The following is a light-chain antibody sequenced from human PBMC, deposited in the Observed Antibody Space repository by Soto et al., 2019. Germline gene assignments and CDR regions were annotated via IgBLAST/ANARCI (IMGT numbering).Light chain of an antibody. J-gene: IGLJ1*01. CDR2: EVS. V-gene: IGLV2-14*01. Sequence: QSSLNEPASLSGSPGQSITISCTGSSSDIGDYDYVSWYQQHPGKAPKVLISEVSNRPSGVSNRFSGSKSGNTASLTISGLQAEDEADYYCNSYATGNTRVFGTGTKVTVL. CDR1: SSDIGDYDY. CDR3: NSYATGNTRV.